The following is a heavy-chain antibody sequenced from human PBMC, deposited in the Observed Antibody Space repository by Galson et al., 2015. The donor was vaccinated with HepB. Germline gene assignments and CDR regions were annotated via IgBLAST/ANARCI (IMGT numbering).Heavy chain of an antibody. CDR2: IIPIFGTA. J-gene: IGHJ4*02. CDR1: GGTFSSYA. D-gene: IGHD6-19*01. CDR3: ARDRGSGWYFDY. V-gene: IGHV1-69*13. Sequence: SVKVSCKASGGTFSSYAISWVRQAPGQGLEWMGGIIPIFGTANYAQKFQGRVTITADESTSTAYMELSSLRSEDTAVYYCARDRGSGWYFDYWGQGTLVTVSS.